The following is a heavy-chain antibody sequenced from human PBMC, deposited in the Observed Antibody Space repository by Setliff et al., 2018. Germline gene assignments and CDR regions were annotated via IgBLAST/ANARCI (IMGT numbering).Heavy chain of an antibody. CDR3: TTAPLAAASTC. D-gene: IGHD6-13*01. Sequence: LRLSCAASGFTFSDYYMSWIRQAPGKGLEWVGRIKSKTDGGTTDYAALVKGRFTISRDDSKNTLYLQMNSLKTEDTAVYYCTTAPLAAASTCWGQGTLVTVSS. V-gene: IGHV3-15*01. CDR1: GFTFSDYY. J-gene: IGHJ4*02. CDR2: IKSKTDGGTT.